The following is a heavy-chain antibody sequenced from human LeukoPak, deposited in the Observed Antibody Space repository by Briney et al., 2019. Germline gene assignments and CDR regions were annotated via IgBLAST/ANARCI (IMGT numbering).Heavy chain of an antibody. CDR3: ARTGTRPSDPDFDY. V-gene: IGHV3-30-3*01. CDR2: ISYDGTNK. CDR1: GFTFSSCA. J-gene: IGHJ4*02. Sequence: GRSLRLSCVASGFTFSSCAMHWVRQAPGKGLEWVAGISYDGTNKYYADSVKGRFTISRDNAKNSLYLQMHSLRAEDTAVYYCARTGTRPSDPDFDYWGQGTLVTVSS. D-gene: IGHD1-1*01.